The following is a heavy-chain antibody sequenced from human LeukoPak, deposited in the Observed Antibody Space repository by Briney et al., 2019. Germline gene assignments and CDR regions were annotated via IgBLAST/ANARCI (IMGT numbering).Heavy chain of an antibody. V-gene: IGHV3-53*01. D-gene: IGHD5-18*01. CDR2: LYIGGSA. J-gene: IGHJ6*03. Sequence: GGSLRLSCAASGFNVSSNYMSWVRQAPGKGLEWFSLLYIGGSAFHADSVKGRFTISRDNYKNTLYLELNSLRAEDTAVYYCARAGGGYRYGYYYHFYMDVWGKGTTVTVSS. CDR1: GFNVSSNY. CDR3: ARAGGGYRYGYYYHFYMDV.